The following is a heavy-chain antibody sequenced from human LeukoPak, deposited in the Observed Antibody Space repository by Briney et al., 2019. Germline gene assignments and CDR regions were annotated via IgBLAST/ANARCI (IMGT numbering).Heavy chain of an antibody. CDR2: INHSGST. CDR1: GGSFSGYY. J-gene: IGHJ4*02. D-gene: IGHD3-9*01. CDR3: ARVQYDILTGYPYYFDY. V-gene: IGHV4-34*01. Sequence: PSETLSLTCAVYGGSFSGYYWSWIRQPPGKGLEWIGEINHSGSTNYNPSLKSRVTISVDTSKNQFSLKLSSVTAADTAVYYCARVQYDILTGYPYYFDYWGQGTLATVSS.